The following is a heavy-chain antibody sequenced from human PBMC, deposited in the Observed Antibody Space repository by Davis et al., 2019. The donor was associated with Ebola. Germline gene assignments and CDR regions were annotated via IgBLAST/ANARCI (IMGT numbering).Heavy chain of an antibody. CDR2: ISVSGAVT. V-gene: IGHV3-23*01. CDR3: AKGLFFGMVINPFDY. CDR1: GFTFSSYA. J-gene: IGHJ4*02. D-gene: IGHD3-3*01. Sequence: PGGSLRLSCAASGFTFSSYAMSWVRQAPGKGLEWLATISVSGAVTYYADSVKGRFTTSRDNSKNTLSLHMNSLGAEDTAVYYCAKGLFFGMVINPFDYWGQGTLVTVSS.